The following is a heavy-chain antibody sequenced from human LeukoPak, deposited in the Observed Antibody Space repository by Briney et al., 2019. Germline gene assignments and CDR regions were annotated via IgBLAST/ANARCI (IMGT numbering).Heavy chain of an antibody. CDR1: GGSISSSSYY. Sequence: SETLSLTCTVSGGSISSSSYYWGWIRQPPGKGLEWIGSLYYSGSTYYNPSLKSRVTISVDTSKNQFSLKLSSVTAADTDVYDCARNQWVRSWLDPSGQGTLVTVSS. V-gene: IGHV4-39*01. CDR3: ARNQWVRSWLDP. CDR2: LYYSGST. J-gene: IGHJ5*02. D-gene: IGHD5-12*01.